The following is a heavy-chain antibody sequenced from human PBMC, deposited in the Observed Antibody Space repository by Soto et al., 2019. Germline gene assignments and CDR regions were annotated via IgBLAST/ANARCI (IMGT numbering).Heavy chain of an antibody. Sequence: QVQLVQSGAEVKKPGSSVKVSCKASGGTFSSYTISWVRQAHGQGLEWMGRIIPILGIANYAQKFQGRVTLTADKSTSTAYMELSSLRSEDTAVYYGARVAVDTAMVSFDYWGQGTLVTVSS. CDR3: ARVAVDTAMVSFDY. CDR1: GGTFSSYT. D-gene: IGHD5-18*01. J-gene: IGHJ4*02. V-gene: IGHV1-69*02. CDR2: IIPILGIA.